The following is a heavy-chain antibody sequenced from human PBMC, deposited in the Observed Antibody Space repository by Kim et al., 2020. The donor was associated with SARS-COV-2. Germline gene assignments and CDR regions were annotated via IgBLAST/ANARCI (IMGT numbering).Heavy chain of an antibody. CDR3: ARGYRLMWDYYYYMDV. J-gene: IGHJ6*03. Sequence: SETLSLTCAVYGGSFSGYYWSWIRQPPGKGLEWIGEINHSGSTNYNPSLKSRVTLSVDTSKNQFSLKLSSVTAADTAVYYCARGYRLMWDYYYYMDVWGKGTTVTVSS. CDR1: GGSFSGYY. D-gene: IGHD2-8*01. V-gene: IGHV4-34*01. CDR2: INHSGST.